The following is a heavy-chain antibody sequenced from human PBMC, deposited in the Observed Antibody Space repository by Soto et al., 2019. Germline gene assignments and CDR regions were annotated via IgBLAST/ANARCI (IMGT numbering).Heavy chain of an antibody. Sequence: SETLSLTCTVSGGSSSSTTYYWGWIRQSPGKGLEWIGNIYSGGNTYYNPSLKSRVTISVDTSKSHLSLQLISVTAADTAVYYCARLVDYRGQGTLVTVSS. CDR3: ARLVDY. CDR1: GGSSSSTTYY. CDR2: IYSGGNT. J-gene: IGHJ4*02. V-gene: IGHV4-39*02.